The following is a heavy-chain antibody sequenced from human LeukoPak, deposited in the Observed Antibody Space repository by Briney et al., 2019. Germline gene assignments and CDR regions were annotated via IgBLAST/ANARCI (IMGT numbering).Heavy chain of an antibody. J-gene: IGHJ5*02. Sequence: SETLSLTCAVYGGSFSGYYRSWIRQPPGKGLEWIGEINRSGSTNYNPSLKSRVTISVDTSKNQFSLKLSSVTAADTAVYYCARGHLGYCTNGVCRNWFDPWGQGTLVTVSS. CDR1: GGSFSGYY. CDR3: ARGHLGYCTNGVCRNWFDP. CDR2: INRSGST. V-gene: IGHV4-34*01. D-gene: IGHD2-8*01.